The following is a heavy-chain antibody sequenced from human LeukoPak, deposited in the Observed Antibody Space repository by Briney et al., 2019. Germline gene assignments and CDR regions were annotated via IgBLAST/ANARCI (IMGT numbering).Heavy chain of an antibody. D-gene: IGHD3-22*01. V-gene: IGHV3-23*01. CDR1: GFTFSSYA. J-gene: IGHJ4*02. Sequence: GGSLRLSCAASGFTFSSYAMSWVRQAPGKGLEWVSAISGSGGSTYYADSVKGRFTISRDNSKNTLYLQMNSLRAEDTAVYYCARGHYYDTSGYYYLDFWGQGTLVTVSS. CDR2: ISGSGGST. CDR3: ARGHYYDTSGYYYLDF.